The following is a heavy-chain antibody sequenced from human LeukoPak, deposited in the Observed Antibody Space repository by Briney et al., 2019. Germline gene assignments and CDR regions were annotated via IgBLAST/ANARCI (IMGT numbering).Heavy chain of an antibody. CDR1: GYTFTGYY. J-gene: IGHJ4*02. CDR3: ARAVDTPGSAPDY. Sequence: ASVKVSCKASGYTFTGYYMHWVRLAPGQGLEWMGWINPNSGGTNYAQKFQGRVTMTRDTSISTAYMELSRLRSDDTAVYYCARAVDTPGSAPDYWGQGTLVTVSS. V-gene: IGHV1-2*02. D-gene: IGHD5-18*01. CDR2: INPNSGGT.